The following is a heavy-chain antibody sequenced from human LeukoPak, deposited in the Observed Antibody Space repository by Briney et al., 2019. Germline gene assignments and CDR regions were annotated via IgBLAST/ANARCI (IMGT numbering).Heavy chain of an antibody. D-gene: IGHD2-2*01. CDR1: GYTFTSYD. CDR2: MNPNSGNT. CDR3: ARRHDIVVVPAAMRRGRKDAFDI. Sequence: GASVKVSCKASGYTFTSYDINWVRQATGQGLEWMGWMNPNSGNTGYAQKFQGRVTMTRNTSISTDYMELSSLRSEDTAVYYCARRHDIVVVPAAMRRGRKDAFDIWGQGTMVTVSS. J-gene: IGHJ3*02. V-gene: IGHV1-8*01.